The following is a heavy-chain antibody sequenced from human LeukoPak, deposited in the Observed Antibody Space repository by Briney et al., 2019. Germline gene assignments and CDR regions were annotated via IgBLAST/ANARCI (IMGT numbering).Heavy chain of an antibody. D-gene: IGHD3-3*01. V-gene: IGHV3-7*03. CDR2: IKLDGSEK. CDR1: GFTFGKYW. CDR3: ARDQYDTWSRRGNFDS. Sequence: GGSLRLSCVASGFTFGKYWMSWVRQAPGKGLEWVTNIKLDGSEKNYVDSVKCRFTISRDNTKNSLYLQMNSLRAEDTAVFYCARDQYDTWSRRGNFDSWGQGTLVTVSS. J-gene: IGHJ4*02.